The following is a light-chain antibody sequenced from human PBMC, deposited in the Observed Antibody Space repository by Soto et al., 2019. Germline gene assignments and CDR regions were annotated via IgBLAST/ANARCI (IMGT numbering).Light chain of an antibody. CDR1: QSVGRN. Sequence: EIVMTQSPVALSVSPGERAALSCRASQSVGRNFAWYQQRPGQAPRVLLYGTSTRATGVPARFSGSGSGTDFTLTSSSLQYEDVADYYHQQYNNWPYTFGQGTRLEIK. CDR3: QQYNNWPYT. CDR2: GTS. J-gene: IGKJ2*01. V-gene: IGKV3-15*01.